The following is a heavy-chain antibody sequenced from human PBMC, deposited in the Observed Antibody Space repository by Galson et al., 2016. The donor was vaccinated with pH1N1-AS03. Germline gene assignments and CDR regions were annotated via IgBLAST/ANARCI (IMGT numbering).Heavy chain of an antibody. D-gene: IGHD2-15*01. CDR3: VRGGREIRRDAIFPGGADS. Sequence: LSLTCDVSGYSISTGYYWGWIRQPPGKGLEWIGSIYHTGTSHYNPSVKSRVILSVDTSKNQFSLKLSSVSAADPAVYYCVRGGREIRRDAIFPGGADSWGRGTLVSVSS. CDR2: IYHTGTS. V-gene: IGHV4-38-2*01. CDR1: GYSISTGYY. J-gene: IGHJ4*02.